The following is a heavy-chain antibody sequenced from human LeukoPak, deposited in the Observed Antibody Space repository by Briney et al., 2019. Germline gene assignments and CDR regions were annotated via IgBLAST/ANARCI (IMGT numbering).Heavy chain of an antibody. D-gene: IGHD6-13*01. CDR2: IYTSGST. CDR3: ARDGIAGGV. J-gene: IGHJ6*04. V-gene: IGHV4-61*02. Sequence: SQTLSLTCTVSGGSISSGSYYWGWTRQPAGKGLEWIGRIYTSGSTNYNPSLKSRVTISVDTSKNQFSLKLSSVTAADTAVYYCARDGIAGGVWGKGTTVTVSS. CDR1: GGSISSGSYY.